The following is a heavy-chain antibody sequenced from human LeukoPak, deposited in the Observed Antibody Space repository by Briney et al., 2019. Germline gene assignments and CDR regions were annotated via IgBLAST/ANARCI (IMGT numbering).Heavy chain of an antibody. CDR1: GFTFSNSA. J-gene: IGHJ4*02. CDR3: ARMSSSDGYDY. V-gene: IGHV3-30-3*01. D-gene: IGHD2-21*01. CDR2: ISYDGSNK. Sequence: GGPLRLSCAASGFTFSNSAMHWVRQAPGKGLEWVAVISYDGSNKYYADSVKGRFTISRDNSKNTLYLQMNSLRAEDAAVYYCARMSSSDGYDYWGQGTLVTVSS.